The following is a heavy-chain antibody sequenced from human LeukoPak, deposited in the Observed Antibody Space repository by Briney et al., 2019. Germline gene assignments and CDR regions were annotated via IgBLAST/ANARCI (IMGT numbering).Heavy chain of an antibody. D-gene: IGHD4-17*01. CDR1: GFNLNTYT. CDR2: ISASSNSI. V-gene: IGHV3-48*01. Sequence: GGSLRLSCAASGFNLNTYTMNWVRQAPGKGLEWISSISASSNSIEYADSVEGRFTISRDNAKNSLDLHMNSLRAEDTAVYYCARDRLHYGEYEKTFDYWGQGTLVSVSS. CDR3: ARDRLHYGEYEKTFDY. J-gene: IGHJ4*02.